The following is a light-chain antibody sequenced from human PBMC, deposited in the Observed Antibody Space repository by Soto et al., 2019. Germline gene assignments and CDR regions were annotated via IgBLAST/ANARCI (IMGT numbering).Light chain of an antibody. Sequence: EIVMTQSPATLSVSPGERATLSCRASQSVSSNLAWYQQKPGQAPRLLVYGATNRATGIPDRFSGRGTGTDFTLTISRLEAEDFAVYYCHQYAMSPQTFGGGTKVDIK. V-gene: IGKV3D-15*01. J-gene: IGKJ4*01. CDR3: HQYAMSPQT. CDR1: QSVSSN. CDR2: GAT.